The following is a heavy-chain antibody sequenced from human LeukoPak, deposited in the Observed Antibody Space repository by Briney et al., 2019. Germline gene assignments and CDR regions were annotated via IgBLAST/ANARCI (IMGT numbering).Heavy chain of an antibody. Sequence: ASVKVSCKASGGTFSSYAISWVRQAPGQGLEWMGRIIPILGIANYAQKFQGRVTITADKSTSTAYMELSSLRSEDTAVYYCARDGSDYGSGSFHFDYWGQGTLVTVSS. CDR3: ARDGSDYGSGSFHFDY. D-gene: IGHD3-10*01. J-gene: IGHJ4*02. CDR2: IIPILGIA. V-gene: IGHV1-69*04. CDR1: GGTFSSYA.